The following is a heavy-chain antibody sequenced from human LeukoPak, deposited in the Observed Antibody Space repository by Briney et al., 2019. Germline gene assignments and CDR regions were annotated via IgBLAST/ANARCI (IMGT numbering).Heavy chain of an antibody. V-gene: IGHV4-39*07. CDR2: IYYSGST. D-gene: IGHD6-19*01. CDR1: GGSISSSSYY. CDR3: ARVGVGSGWSFDY. J-gene: IGHJ4*02. Sequence: SETLSLTCTVSGGSISSSSYYWGWIRQPPGKGLEWIGSIYYSGSTYYNPSLKSRVTISVDTSKNQFSLKLSSVTAADTAVYYCARVGVGSGWSFDYWGQGTLVTVSS.